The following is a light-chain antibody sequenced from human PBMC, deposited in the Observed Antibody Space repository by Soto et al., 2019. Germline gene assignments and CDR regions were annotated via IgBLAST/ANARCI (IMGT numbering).Light chain of an antibody. CDR2: DVS. CDR1: SSDVGGYNY. J-gene: IGLJ2*01. V-gene: IGLV2-14*01. Sequence: ALTQPASVSGSPGQSITISCTGTSSDVGGYNYVSWYQQHPGKAPKLMIYDVSNRPSGVSNRFSGSKSGNTASLTISGLQAEDEADYYCSSYTSSSTVVFGGGTKLTVL. CDR3: SSYTSSSTVV.